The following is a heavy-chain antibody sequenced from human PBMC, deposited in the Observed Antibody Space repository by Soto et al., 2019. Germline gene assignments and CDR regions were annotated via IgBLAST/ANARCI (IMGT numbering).Heavy chain of an antibody. CDR2: ISSSSSYI. CDR1: GFTFSSYS. D-gene: IGHD1-7*01. V-gene: IGHV3-21*01. J-gene: IGHJ4*02. CDR3: ARDPPTGTTLDWADS. Sequence: GGSLRLSCAASGFTFSSYSMNWVRQAPGKGLEWVSSISSSSSYIYYADSVKGRFTISRDNAKNSLYLQMSGLKDEDTAVYYCARDPPTGTTLDWADSWGQGTLVTVSS.